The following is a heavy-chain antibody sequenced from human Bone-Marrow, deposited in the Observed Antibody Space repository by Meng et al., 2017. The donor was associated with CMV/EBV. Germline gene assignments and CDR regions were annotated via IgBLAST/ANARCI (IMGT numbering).Heavy chain of an antibody. V-gene: IGHV1-69*05. CDR2: IIPIFGTA. D-gene: IGHD2-21*01. CDR1: GGTFSSYA. J-gene: IGHJ4*02. Sequence: SVKVSCKASGGTFSSYAISWVRQAPGQGLEWMGGIIPIFGTANYAQKFQGRVTITTDESTSTAYMEMNSLRSEDTAVYYCARDIVGPSEYYFDYWGQGTLVTVSS. CDR3: ARDIVGPSEYYFDY.